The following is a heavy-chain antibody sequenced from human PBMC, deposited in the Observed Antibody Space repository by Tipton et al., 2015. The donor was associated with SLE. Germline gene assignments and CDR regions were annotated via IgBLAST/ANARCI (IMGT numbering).Heavy chain of an antibody. CDR3: ARGLPTGGDYYYYYMDV. V-gene: IGHV4-34*01. D-gene: IGHD3-16*01. J-gene: IGHJ6*03. CDR1: GGSFSGYY. Sequence: LRLSCAVHGGSFSGYYWSWIRQPPGKGLEWIGEINHSGSTNYNPSLKSRVTISVDTSKNQFSLKLSSVTAADTAVYYCARGLPTGGDYYYYYMDVWGKGTTVTVSS. CDR2: INHSGST.